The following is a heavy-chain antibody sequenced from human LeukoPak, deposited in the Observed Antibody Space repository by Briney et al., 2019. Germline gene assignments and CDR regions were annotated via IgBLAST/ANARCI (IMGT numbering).Heavy chain of an antibody. V-gene: IGHV4-59*01. Sequence: SVTLSLTCTVSGGSISSFYWSWIRLPPGKGLEWIGYISYTWSTNYHPSFKSRVTMSIDTSKNQFSLNLTSVTAADTAVYYCARWTPCGWDCYILDYWGQGILVTVSS. CDR1: GGSISSFY. J-gene: IGHJ4*02. CDR3: ARWTPCGWDCYILDY. CDR2: ISYTWST. D-gene: IGHD2-21*02.